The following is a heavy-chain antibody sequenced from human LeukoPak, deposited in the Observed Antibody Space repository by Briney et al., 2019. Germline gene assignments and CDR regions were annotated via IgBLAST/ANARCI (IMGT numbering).Heavy chain of an antibody. CDR2: IIPIFGTA. CDR3: ARANYDYVWGSYRYPDY. V-gene: IGHV1-69*13. D-gene: IGHD3-16*02. J-gene: IGHJ4*02. Sequence: SVKVSCKASGGTFSSYAISWVRQAPGQGLEWMGGIIPIFGTANYAQKFQGRVTITADESTSTAYMELSSLRSEDTAVYYCARANYDYVWGSYRYPDYWGQGTLVTVSS. CDR1: GGTFSSYA.